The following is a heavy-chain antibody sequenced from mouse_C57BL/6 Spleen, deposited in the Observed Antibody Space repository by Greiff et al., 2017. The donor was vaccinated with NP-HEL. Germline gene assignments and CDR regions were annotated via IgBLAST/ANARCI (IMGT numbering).Heavy chain of an antibody. D-gene: IGHD2-4*01. CDR1: GYTFTDYY. Sequence: VQLQQSGPELVKPGASVKISCKASGYTFTDYYMNWVKQSHGKSLEWIGDINPNNGGTSYNQKFKGKATLTVDKSSSTAYMELRSLTSEDSAVYYCARSVDYDGGDYWGQGTTLTVSS. CDR3: ARSVDYDGGDY. J-gene: IGHJ2*01. V-gene: IGHV1-26*01. CDR2: INPNNGGT.